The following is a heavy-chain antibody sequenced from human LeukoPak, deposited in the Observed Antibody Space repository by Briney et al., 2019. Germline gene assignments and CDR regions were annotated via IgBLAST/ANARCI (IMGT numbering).Heavy chain of an antibody. CDR3: ARDLYYYDSSGYYTGVFGY. CDR1: GFTFSSYW. D-gene: IGHD3-22*01. J-gene: IGHJ4*02. CDR2: INSDGSST. V-gene: IGHV3-74*01. Sequence: GGSLRLSCAASGFTFSSYWMHWVRQAPGKGPVWVSRINSDGSSTSYADSVKGRFTISRDNAKNTLYLQMNSLRAEDTAVYYCARDLYYYDSSGYYTGVFGYWGQGTLVTVSS.